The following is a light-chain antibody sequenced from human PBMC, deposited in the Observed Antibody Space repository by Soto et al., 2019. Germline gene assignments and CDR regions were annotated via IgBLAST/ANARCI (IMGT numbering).Light chain of an antibody. CDR2: DAS. J-gene: IGKJ1*01. CDR1: QSISSC. CDR3: QHYNSYSPAWT. Sequence: DIQMTQSPSTLSASVGDRVTITCRASQSISSCLAWYQQKPGKAPKLLIYDASSLESGVPSRFSGSGSGTEFTLTISSLQPDDFETYYCQHYNSYSPAWTFGQGTKVEIK. V-gene: IGKV1-5*01.